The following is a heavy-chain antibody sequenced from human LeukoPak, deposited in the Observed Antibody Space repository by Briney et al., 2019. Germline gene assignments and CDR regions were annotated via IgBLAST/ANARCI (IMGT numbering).Heavy chain of an antibody. V-gene: IGHV3-23*01. Sequence: PGGSLRLSCAASGFTFTNYAMSWVRQAPGKGLEWVSGIGPSGGSTYYAHSVNGRFTISRDNSRNTLYVQMNSLRAEDTAVYYCARRGYSYEIDYWGQGTLVTVSS. CDR3: ARRGYSYEIDY. D-gene: IGHD5-18*01. CDR1: GFTFTNYA. J-gene: IGHJ4*02. CDR2: IGPSGGST.